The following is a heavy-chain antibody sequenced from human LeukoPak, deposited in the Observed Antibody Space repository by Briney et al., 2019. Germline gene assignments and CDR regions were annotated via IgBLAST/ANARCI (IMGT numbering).Heavy chain of an antibody. D-gene: IGHD3-9*01. V-gene: IGHV5-51*01. CDR3: ARRVAYYDILTSSNNYYMDV. CDR2: IYPGDSDT. J-gene: IGHJ6*03. CDR1: GYSFTIYW. Sequence: LGESLKISCKGSGYSFTIYWIAWVRQMPGKGLEWMGIIYPGDSDTRYSPSFQGQVTMSADKSISTAYLQWSGLKASDTAMYYCARRVAYYDILTSSNNYYMDVWGRGTTVTVSS.